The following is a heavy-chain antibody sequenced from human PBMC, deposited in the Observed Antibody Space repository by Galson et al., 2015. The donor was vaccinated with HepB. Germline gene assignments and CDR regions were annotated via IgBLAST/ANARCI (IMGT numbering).Heavy chain of an antibody. CDR3: ARDPAYCSSTSCYSTYFDY. V-gene: IGHV3-30-3*01. CDR1: GFTFSSYA. CDR2: ISYDGSNK. Sequence: SLRLSCAASGFTFSSYAMHWVRQAPGKGLEWVAVISYDGSNKYYADSVKGRFTISRDNSKNTLYLQMNSLRAEDTAVYYCARDPAYCSSTSCYSTYFDYWGQGTLVTVSS. D-gene: IGHD2-2*02. J-gene: IGHJ4*02.